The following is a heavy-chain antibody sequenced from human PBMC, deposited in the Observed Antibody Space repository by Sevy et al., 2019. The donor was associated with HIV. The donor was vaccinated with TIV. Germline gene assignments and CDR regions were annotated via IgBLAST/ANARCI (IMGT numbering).Heavy chain of an antibody. D-gene: IGHD2-2*01. J-gene: IGHJ6*02. CDR3: AINPVTHCSSTSCYPLIESVMDV. V-gene: IGHV1-2*02. CDR2: INPNSGGT. Sequence: ASVKVSCKASGYTFTGYYMHWVRQAPGQGLEWMGWINPNSGGTNYAQKFQGRVTMTRVTSISTAYMELSRLRSDDTAVYYCAINPVTHCSSTSCYPLIESVMDVWGQGTTVTVSS. CDR1: GYTFTGYY.